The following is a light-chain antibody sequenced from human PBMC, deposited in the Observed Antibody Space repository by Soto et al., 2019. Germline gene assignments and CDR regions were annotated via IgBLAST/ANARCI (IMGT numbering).Light chain of an antibody. CDR3: ASLDDRLNGPV. J-gene: IGLJ1*01. CDR1: SSNVGGNP. Sequence: QSVLTQPPSASGTPGQRVTISCSGSSSNVGGNPVNWYQHVPTTAPKLLIYTNTQRPSGVPDRFSGSKSGTSASLAISGLQVEDEGDYYWASLDDRLNGPVFGTGTKLTVL. V-gene: IGLV1-44*01. CDR2: TNT.